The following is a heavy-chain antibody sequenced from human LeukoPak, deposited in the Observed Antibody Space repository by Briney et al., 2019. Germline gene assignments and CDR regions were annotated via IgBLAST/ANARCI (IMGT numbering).Heavy chain of an antibody. Sequence: SETLSLTCAVYGGSFSGYYWSWIRQPPGKGLEWIGEINHSGSTNYNPSVKSRVTISVDTSKNQFSLKLSAVTAADTAVYYCTASSSWYNYWGQGTLVTVSS. CDR2: INHSGST. CDR1: GGSFSGYY. D-gene: IGHD6-13*01. CDR3: TASSSWYNY. J-gene: IGHJ4*02. V-gene: IGHV4-34*01.